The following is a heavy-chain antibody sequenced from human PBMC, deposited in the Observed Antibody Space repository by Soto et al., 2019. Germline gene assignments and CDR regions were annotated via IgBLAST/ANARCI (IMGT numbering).Heavy chain of an antibody. CDR1: GGSISSGDYY. D-gene: IGHD3-16*01. J-gene: IGHJ3*01. V-gene: IGHV4-30-4*01. CDR2: IYYSGYT. CDR3: GQGRPGPHGGRGAGARGGGFYD. Sequence: QVQLQESGPGLVKPSQTLSLTCTVSGGSISSGDYYWSWIRQPPGKGLEWIGYIYYSGYTSYNPSRQGLVTKTVDTSKDLDGLDPDSVTAADAVGEYRGQGRPGPHGGRGAGARGGGFYDWGQGTMVTVSS.